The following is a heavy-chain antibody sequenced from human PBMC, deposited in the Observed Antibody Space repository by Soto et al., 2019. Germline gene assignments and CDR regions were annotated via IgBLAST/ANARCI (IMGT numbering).Heavy chain of an antibody. CDR1: GGYIISGGYY. Sequence: SETLSLTCTVSGGYIISGGYYWIWNRQHPGKGLEWIGYIYYSGSTYYNPSLKSRVTISVDTSKNQFSLKLSSVTAAVSSVYCCASLYPPRNWFDPWGQGTLVTVSS. V-gene: IGHV4-31*03. CDR2: IYYSGST. J-gene: IGHJ5*02. D-gene: IGHD2-2*02. CDR3: ASLYPPRNWFDP.